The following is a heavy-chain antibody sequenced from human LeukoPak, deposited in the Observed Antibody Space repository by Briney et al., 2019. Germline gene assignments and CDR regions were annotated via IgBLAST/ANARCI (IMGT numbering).Heavy chain of an antibody. V-gene: IGHV4-31*03. J-gene: IGHJ4*02. CDR2: IYYSGST. CDR3: ARVRYQLLYVDY. CDR1: GGSISSGGYY. Sequence: PSETLSLTCTVSGGSISSGGYYWSWIRQHPGKGLEWIGYIYYSGSTYYNPSLKSRVTISVDTSKNQFSLKLSSVTAADTAVYDCARVRYQLLYVDYWGQGTLVTVSS. D-gene: IGHD2-2*01.